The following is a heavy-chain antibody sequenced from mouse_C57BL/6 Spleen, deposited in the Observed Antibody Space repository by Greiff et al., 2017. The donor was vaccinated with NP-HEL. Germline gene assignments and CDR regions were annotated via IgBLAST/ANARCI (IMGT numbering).Heavy chain of an antibody. V-gene: IGHV3-6*01. CDR2: ISYDGSN. Sequence: DVKLQESGPGLVKPSQSLSLTCSVTGYSITSGYYWNWIRQFPGNKLEWMGYISYDGSNNYNPSLKNRISITRDTSKNQFFLKLNSVTTEDTATYYCARAAQAPWFAYWGQGTLVTVSA. J-gene: IGHJ3*01. D-gene: IGHD3-2*02. CDR1: GYSITSGYY. CDR3: ARAAQAPWFAY.